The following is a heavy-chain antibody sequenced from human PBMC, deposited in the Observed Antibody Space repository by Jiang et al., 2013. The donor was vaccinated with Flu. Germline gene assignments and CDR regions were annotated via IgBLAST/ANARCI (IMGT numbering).Heavy chain of an antibody. V-gene: IGHV5-51*03. CDR2: IFPSDSDS. J-gene: IGHJ4*02. CDR3: ARLGYSGYEGDY. D-gene: IGHD5-12*01. CDR1: GYMFTTYW. Sequence: GAEVKKPGESLKISCKGSGYMFTTYWIGWVRQMPGKGLEWMGIIFPSDSDSRYRPSFQGQVTISADKSISTAYLQWTSLKASDTAMYYCARLGYSGYEGDYWGQGTLVSVSS.